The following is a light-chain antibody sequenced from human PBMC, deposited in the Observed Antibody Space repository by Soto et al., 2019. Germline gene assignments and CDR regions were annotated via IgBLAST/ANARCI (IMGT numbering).Light chain of an antibody. CDR3: TSYTSSNSLYV. CDR2: DVN. Sequence: QSVLTQPASVSGSPGQSITISCTGTSSDVGGYNYVSWYQQLPGKAPKLIIYDVNNRPSGVSNRFSASKSANAASLTISGIPAEDEADYYCTSYTSSNSLYVFGTGTKVTVL. CDR1: SSDVGGYNY. J-gene: IGLJ1*01. V-gene: IGLV2-14*03.